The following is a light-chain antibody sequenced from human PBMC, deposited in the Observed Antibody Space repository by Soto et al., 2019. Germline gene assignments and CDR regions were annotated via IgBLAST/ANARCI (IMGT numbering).Light chain of an antibody. CDR1: QNINEY. CDR3: QQYNSYWT. CDR2: KAS. V-gene: IGKV1-5*03. Sequence: DIQMTQSPSTLSASVGDRVSITCRASQNINEYLAWYQQKPGKAPKLLIYKASSLESGVPSRFSGSGSGTEFTLTISSLQPDDFATYYCQQYNSYWTFGQGTKVDIK. J-gene: IGKJ1*01.